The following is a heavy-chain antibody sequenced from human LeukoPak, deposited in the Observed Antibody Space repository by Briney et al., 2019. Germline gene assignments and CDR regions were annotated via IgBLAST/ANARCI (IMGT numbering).Heavy chain of an antibody. CDR2: ISSSSSYI. D-gene: IGHD3-22*01. V-gene: IGHV3-21*01. CDR1: GFTFSSYS. J-gene: IGHJ4*02. Sequence: PGGSLRLSCAASGFTFSSYSMNWVRQAPGKGLEWVSSISSSSSYIYYADSVKGRFTISRDNAKNSLYLQMNSLRAEDTAVYYCARGFPYLIIGCADSSGYYSCRPRFDYWGQGTLVTVSS. CDR3: ARGFPYLIIGCADSSGYYSCRPRFDY.